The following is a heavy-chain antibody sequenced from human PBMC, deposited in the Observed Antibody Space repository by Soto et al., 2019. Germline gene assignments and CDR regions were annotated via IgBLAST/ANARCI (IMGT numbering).Heavy chain of an antibody. CDR3: AAGRDCISTSCFLGMDV. V-gene: IGHV1-58*01. CDR1: GFTFTSSA. J-gene: IGHJ6*02. CDR2: IVVGSGNT. Sequence: VASVKVSCKASGFTFTSSAVQWVRQARGQRLEWIGWIVVGSGNTNYAQKFQERVTITRDMSTSTAYMELSSLRSEDTAVYYCAAGRDCISTSCFLGMDVWGQGTTVTVSS. D-gene: IGHD2-2*01.